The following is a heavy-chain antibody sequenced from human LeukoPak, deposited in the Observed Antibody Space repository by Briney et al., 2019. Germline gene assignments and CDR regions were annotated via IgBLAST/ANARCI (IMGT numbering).Heavy chain of an antibody. D-gene: IGHD1-26*01. CDR3: ARDPYSGGYGAYYYYYMDV. V-gene: IGHV3-21*01. CDR1: GFIFSTYN. CDR2: ITSSSSRT. Sequence: GGSLRLSCSASGFIFSTYNMNWVRQAPGKALEWVSSITSSSSRTYYADSVKSQYTISRDNAKNSLYLQMDSLRAEDTAVYYCARDPYSGGYGAYYYYYMDVWGKGTTVTISS. J-gene: IGHJ6*03.